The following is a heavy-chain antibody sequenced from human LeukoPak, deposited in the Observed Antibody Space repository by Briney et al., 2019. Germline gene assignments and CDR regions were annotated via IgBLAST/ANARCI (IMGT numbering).Heavy chain of an antibody. D-gene: IGHD3-16*01. CDR1: GYTLTTYG. CDR2: ISGYNGNT. J-gene: IGHJ5*02. CDR3: ARTSHESVLYWSDP. V-gene: IGHV1-18*01. Sequence: GASVKVSCEASGYTLTTYGIGWVRQAPGQGLEWMGWISGYNGNTNYAQKFQGRVTITTDTSTSTAYMELRSLRSDDTAVYYCARTSHESVLYWSDPWGQGTLVNVSS.